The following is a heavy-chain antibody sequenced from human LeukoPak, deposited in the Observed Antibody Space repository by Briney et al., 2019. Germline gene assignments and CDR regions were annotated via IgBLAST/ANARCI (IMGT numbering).Heavy chain of an antibody. Sequence: GGSLRLSCAASGXTFSSYSMNWVRQAPGKGLEWVSSISSSSSYIYYADSVKGRFTISRDNARNSLYLQMNSLRAEDTAVYYCARVPLEQQLASRHYYYYGMDVWGQGTTVTVSS. D-gene: IGHD6-13*01. CDR2: ISSSSSYI. J-gene: IGHJ6*02. CDR3: ARVPLEQQLASRHYYYYGMDV. V-gene: IGHV3-21*01. CDR1: GXTFSSYS.